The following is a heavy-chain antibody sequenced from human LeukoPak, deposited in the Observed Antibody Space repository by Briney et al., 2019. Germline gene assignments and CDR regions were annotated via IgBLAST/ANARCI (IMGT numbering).Heavy chain of an antibody. J-gene: IGHJ4*02. V-gene: IGHV4-38-2*02. CDR2: IYHSGST. CDR1: GYSISSGYY. CDR3: ARSGSSWSNDYFDY. D-gene: IGHD6-13*01. Sequence: PSETLSLTCTVSGYSISSGYYWGWIRQPPGQGLEWIGSIYHSGSTYYNPSLKSRVTISVDTSKNQFSLKLSSVTAADTAVYYCARSGSSWSNDYFDYWGQGTLVTVSS.